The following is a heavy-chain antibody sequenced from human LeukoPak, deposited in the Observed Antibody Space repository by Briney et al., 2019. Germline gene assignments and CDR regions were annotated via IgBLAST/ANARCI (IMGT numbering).Heavy chain of an antibody. V-gene: IGHV1-24*01. Sequence: GASVKVSCKVSGYTLTELSMHWVRQAPGKGLEWMGGFDPEDGETIYAQKFQGRVTMTEDTSTDTAYMELSSLRSEDTAVYYCATDPYCSGGSCYGRSGWFDPWGQGTLVTVSS. D-gene: IGHD2-15*01. CDR1: GYTLTELS. CDR2: FDPEDGET. J-gene: IGHJ5*02. CDR3: ATDPYCSGGSCYGRSGWFDP.